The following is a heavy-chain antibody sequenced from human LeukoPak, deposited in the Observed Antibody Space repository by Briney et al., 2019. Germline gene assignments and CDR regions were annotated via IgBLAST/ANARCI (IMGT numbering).Heavy chain of an antibody. Sequence: VASVKVSCKASGYSFTGYYMHWVRQAPGQGLEWMGWINPNSGGTDYEQKFQGRVTMTRDTSISTAYLELGRLRSDDTAVYYCARDSGSNTAFDYWGQGDLCTVSS. CDR1: GYSFTGYY. CDR2: INPNSGGT. D-gene: IGHD6-6*01. V-gene: IGHV1-2*02. J-gene: IGHJ4*02. CDR3: ARDSGSNTAFDY.